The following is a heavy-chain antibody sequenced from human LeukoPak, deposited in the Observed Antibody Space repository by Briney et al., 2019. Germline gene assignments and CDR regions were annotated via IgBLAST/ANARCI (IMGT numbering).Heavy chain of an antibody. D-gene: IGHD6-19*01. Sequence: PVGSPRLSCAASGFTFSSYGMHWVRQAPGKGLEWVAVIRYNGSNKYYAGSVKGRFTMSRDNSKNTLYLQMNSLRAEDTAVYYCAKDRGIAVAGIYDYWGQGTLVTVSS. CDR3: AKDRGIAVAGIYDY. CDR1: GFTFSSYG. J-gene: IGHJ4*02. CDR2: IRYNGSNK. V-gene: IGHV3-33*06.